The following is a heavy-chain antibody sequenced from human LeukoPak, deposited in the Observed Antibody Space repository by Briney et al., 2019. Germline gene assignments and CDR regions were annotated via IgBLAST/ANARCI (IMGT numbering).Heavy chain of an antibody. J-gene: IGHJ5*02. D-gene: IGHD3-9*01. Sequence: GGSLRLSCAASGFTFSLYGMHCARDAPGKGREGVAVLWYDGSNKYYADSVKGRFTISRDNSKNTLYLQMNGLRAEDTAVYYCARPQGPYYDILTGSDWFDPWGQGTLVTVSS. CDR2: LWYDGSNK. V-gene: IGHV3-33*01. CDR3: ARPQGPYYDILTGSDWFDP. CDR1: GFTFSLYG.